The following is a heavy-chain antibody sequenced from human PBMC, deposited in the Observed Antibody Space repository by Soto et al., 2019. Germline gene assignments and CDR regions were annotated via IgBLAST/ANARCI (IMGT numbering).Heavy chain of an antibody. V-gene: IGHV3-23*01. D-gene: IGHD6-13*01. J-gene: IGHJ4*02. CDR2: ITSSGGGT. CDR3: AKLTAA. CDR1: GFTFSSYV. Sequence: GGSLRLSCAASGFTFSSYVMSWVRQAPGKGLEWVSSITSSGGGTYYADSVKGRFTVSRDNSKNTVYLQMNSLRDEDTAVYYCAKLTAAWGQGTLVTVSS.